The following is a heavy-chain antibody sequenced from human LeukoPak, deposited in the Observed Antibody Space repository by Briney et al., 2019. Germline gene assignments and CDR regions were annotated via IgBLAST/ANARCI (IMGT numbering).Heavy chain of an antibody. D-gene: IGHD3-16*01. CDR1: GYTSTSYD. Sequence: ASVKVSCMASGYTSTSYDINWVRQATGQGLGWMGWMNPNSGNTGYAQKFQGRVTMTRNTSISTAYMELSSLRSEDTAVYYCARARVWRGVDPWGQGTLVTVSS. CDR2: MNPNSGNT. CDR3: ARARVWRGVDP. J-gene: IGHJ5*02. V-gene: IGHV1-8*01.